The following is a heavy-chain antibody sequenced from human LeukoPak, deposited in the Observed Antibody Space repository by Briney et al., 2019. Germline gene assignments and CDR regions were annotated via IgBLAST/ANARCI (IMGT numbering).Heavy chain of an antibody. CDR2: IIPIFGTA. J-gene: IGHJ4*02. D-gene: IGHD3-10*01. V-gene: IGHV1-69*05. CDR1: GGTFSSYA. CDR3: ARDVRYYGSGSYDDY. Sequence: SVKVSCKASGGTFSSYAISWVRQAPGQGLEWMGGIIPIFGTANYAQKFRGRVTITTDESTSTAYMELSSLRSEDTAVYYCARDVRYYGSGSYDDYWGQGTLVTVSS.